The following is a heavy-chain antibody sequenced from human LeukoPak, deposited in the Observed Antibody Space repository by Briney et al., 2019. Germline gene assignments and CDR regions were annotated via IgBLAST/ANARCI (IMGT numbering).Heavy chain of an antibody. CDR3: ARGMEYSSSEHFDY. V-gene: IGHV3-72*01. CDR1: GFTFSDHY. CDR2: TRNKANSYTT. D-gene: IGHD6-6*01. J-gene: IGHJ4*02. Sequence: PGGSLRLSCAASGFTFSDHYMDWVRQAPGKGLEWVGRTRNKANSYTTEYAASVKGRFTISRDDSKNSLYLQMNSLKTEDTAVYYCARGMEYSSSEHFDYWGQGTLVTVSS.